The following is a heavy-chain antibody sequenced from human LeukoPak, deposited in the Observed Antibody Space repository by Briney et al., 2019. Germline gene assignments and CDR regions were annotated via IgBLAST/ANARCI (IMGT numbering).Heavy chain of an antibody. V-gene: IGHV3-11*01. CDR1: GFTFSDYY. J-gene: IGHJ4*02. Sequence: PGGSLRLSCAASGFTFSDYYMSWIRQAPGKGLEWVSYISSSGSTIYYADSVRGRFTISRDNAKNSLYLQMSSLRAEDTAVYYCARDRPEWRGYSGSYLYYFDYWGQGTLVTVSS. D-gene: IGHD1-26*01. CDR2: ISSSGSTI. CDR3: ARDRPEWRGYSGSYLYYFDY.